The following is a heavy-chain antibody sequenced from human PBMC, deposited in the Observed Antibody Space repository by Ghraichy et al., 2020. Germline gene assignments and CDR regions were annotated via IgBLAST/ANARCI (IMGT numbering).Heavy chain of an antibody. CDR3: AKHPESYNLWFGIDY. Sequence: GGSLRLSCAASGFTFSSYGMHWVRQAPGKGLEWVAFIRYDGSNKYYADSVKGRFTISRDNSKNTLYLQRNSLRAEDTAVYYCAKHPESYNLWFGIDYWGQGTLVTVSS. D-gene: IGHD3-10*01. CDR1: GFTFSSYG. CDR2: IRYDGSNK. J-gene: IGHJ4*02. V-gene: IGHV3-30*02.